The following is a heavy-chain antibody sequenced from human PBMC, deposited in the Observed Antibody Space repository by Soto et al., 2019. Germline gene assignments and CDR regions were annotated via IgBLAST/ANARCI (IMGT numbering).Heavy chain of an antibody. CDR2: IIPIFDTI. D-gene: IGHD3-3*01. J-gene: IGHJ4*02. V-gene: IGHV1-69*01. CDR3: ASPLKWSGYYIAFDY. Sequence: QVQLLQSGAEVKQPGSSVKVSCNASGATFSSFAFSWVRQAPGQGLEWMGVIIPIFDTISYAQKFQGRVTITADESTRTAYMELNSLTSDDTAVYYCASPLKWSGYYIAFDYWGQGTLVIVSS. CDR1: GATFSSFA.